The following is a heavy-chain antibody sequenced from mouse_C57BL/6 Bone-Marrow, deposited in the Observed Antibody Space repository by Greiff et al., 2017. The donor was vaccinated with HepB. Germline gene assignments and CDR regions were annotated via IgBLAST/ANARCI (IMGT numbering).Heavy chain of an antibody. V-gene: IGHV1-69*01. CDR1: GYTFTSYW. Sequence: QVQLQQPGAELVMPGASVKLSCKASGYTFTSYWMHWVKQRPGQGLEWIGEIDPSDSYTNYNQKFKGKSTLTVDKSSSTAYMQLSSLTSEDSAVYYCVTTVEDYYAMDYWGQGTSVTVSS. D-gene: IGHD1-1*01. J-gene: IGHJ4*01. CDR3: VTTVEDYYAMDY. CDR2: IDPSDSYT.